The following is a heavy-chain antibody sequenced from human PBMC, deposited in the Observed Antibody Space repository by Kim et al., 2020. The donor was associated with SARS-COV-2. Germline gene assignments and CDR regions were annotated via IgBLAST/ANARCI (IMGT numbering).Heavy chain of an antibody. Sequence: SRVTISVDTSKNQFSLKLSSVTAADTAVYYCARGQNSSSWFYYYYYGMDVWGQGTTVTVSS. J-gene: IGHJ6*02. D-gene: IGHD6-13*01. V-gene: IGHV4-34*01. CDR3: ARGQNSSSWFYYYYYGMDV.